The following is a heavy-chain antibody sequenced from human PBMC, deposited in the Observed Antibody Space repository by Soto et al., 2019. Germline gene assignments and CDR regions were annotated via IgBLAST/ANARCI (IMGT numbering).Heavy chain of an antibody. CDR1: GGSISSGGYS. CDR2: IYHSGST. Sequence: PSETLSLTCAVSGGSISSGGYSWSWIRQPPGKGLEWIGYIYHSGSTYYNPSLKSRVTISVDRSKNQFSLKLSSVTAADTAVYYCARGFACKGITKPYYFDYWGQGTLVTVSS. CDR3: ARGFACKGITKPYYFDY. J-gene: IGHJ4*02. V-gene: IGHV4-30-2*01. D-gene: IGHD3-3*01.